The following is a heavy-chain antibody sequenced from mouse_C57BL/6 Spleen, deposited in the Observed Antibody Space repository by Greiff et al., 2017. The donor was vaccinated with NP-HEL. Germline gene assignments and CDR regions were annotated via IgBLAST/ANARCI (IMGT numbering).Heavy chain of an antibody. CDR2: ISSGSSTI. Sequence: EVQLLESGGGLVKPGGSLKLSCAASGFTFSDYGMHWVRQAPEKGLEWVAYISSGSSTIYYADTVKGRFTISRDNAKNTLFLQMTSLRSEDTAMYYCARPTAQATWFAYWGQGTLVTVSA. CDR1: GFTFSDYG. CDR3: ARPTAQATWFAY. J-gene: IGHJ3*01. D-gene: IGHD3-2*02. V-gene: IGHV5-17*01.